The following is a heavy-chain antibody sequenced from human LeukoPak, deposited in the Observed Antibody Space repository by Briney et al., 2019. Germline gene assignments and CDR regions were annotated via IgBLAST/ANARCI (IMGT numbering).Heavy chain of an antibody. J-gene: IGHJ6*03. V-gene: IGHV3-74*01. CDR2: INSDGSST. Sequence: GGSLRLSCAASGFTFSSYWMHWVRQAPGKGLVWVSRINSDGSSTSYADSVKGRFTISRDNAKNTLYLQMNSLRAEDTAVYYCARAGFRVTTVTTYYYYYMDVWGKGTTVTVSS. CDR3: ARAGFRVTTVTTYYYYYMDV. D-gene: IGHD4-17*01. CDR1: GFTFSSYW.